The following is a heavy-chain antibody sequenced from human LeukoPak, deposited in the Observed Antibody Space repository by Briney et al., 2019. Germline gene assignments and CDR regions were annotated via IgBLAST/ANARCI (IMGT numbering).Heavy chain of an antibody. CDR3: ARDGDGGGYPDY. D-gene: IGHD3-22*01. J-gene: IGHJ4*02. CDR1: GGSVSTHY. Sequence: SETLSLTCSVSGGSVSTHYWSWIRQPAGKGLEWIGRIHTSGTTNYNPSLKSRVTLPLDTSNNQLSLTVTSVTAADTAVYFCARDGDGGGYPDYWGQGTLVTVSS. CDR2: IHTSGTT. V-gene: IGHV4-4*07.